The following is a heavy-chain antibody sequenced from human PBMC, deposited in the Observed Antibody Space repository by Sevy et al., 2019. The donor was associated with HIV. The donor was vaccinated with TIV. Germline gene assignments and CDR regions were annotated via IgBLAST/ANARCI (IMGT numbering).Heavy chain of an antibody. J-gene: IGHJ4*02. Sequence: GGSLRLSCAASGFTFSSYGMHWVRQAPGKGLEWVAVISYDGSNKYYADSVKGRFTISRDNSKNTLYLQMNSLRAEDTAVYYCAKGDGEAASYWGQGTLVTVSS. CDR2: ISYDGSNK. D-gene: IGHD6-13*01. CDR3: AKGDGEAASY. V-gene: IGHV3-30*18. CDR1: GFTFSSYG.